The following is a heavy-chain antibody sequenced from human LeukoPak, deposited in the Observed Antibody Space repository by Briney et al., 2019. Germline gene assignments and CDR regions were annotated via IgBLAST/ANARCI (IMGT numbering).Heavy chain of an antibody. CDR1: GGTFSSYA. V-gene: IGHV1-69*05. D-gene: IGHD4-23*01. CDR3: ARGGYSQNWCDP. J-gene: IGHJ5*02. Sequence: SVKVSCKASGGTFSSYAISWVRQAPGQGLEWMGRIIPIFGTANYAQKFQGRVTITTDESTSTAYMELSSLRSEDTAVYYCARGGYSQNWCDPWGQGTLVTVSS. CDR2: IIPIFGTA.